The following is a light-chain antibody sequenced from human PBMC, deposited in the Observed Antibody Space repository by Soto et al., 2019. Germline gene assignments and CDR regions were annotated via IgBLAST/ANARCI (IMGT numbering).Light chain of an antibody. CDR3: SSYTSRHTWV. J-gene: IGLJ3*02. Sequence: ALTQPASVSGSPGQSITISCTGTSSDVGGYNYVSWYQQHPGKAPRVMIYEVSNRPSGVSDRFSGSKSGSTASLTISGLQADDEADYYCSSYTSRHTWVFGGGTKLTVL. CDR1: SSDVGGYNY. V-gene: IGLV2-14*01. CDR2: EVS.